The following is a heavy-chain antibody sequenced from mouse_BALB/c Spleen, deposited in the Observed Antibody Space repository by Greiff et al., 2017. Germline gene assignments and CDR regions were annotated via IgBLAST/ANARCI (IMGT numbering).Heavy chain of an antibody. CDR1: GYTFTSYW. CDR3: ERVVRLYYFED. D-gene: IGHD1-2*01. V-gene: IGHV1-7*01. CDR2: INPSTGYT. J-gene: IGHJ2*01. Sequence: VQLQQSGAELAKPGASVKMSCKASGYTFTSYWMHWVKQRPGQGLEWIGYINPSTGYTEYNQKFKDKATLTADKSSSTAYMQLSSLTSEDSAVYYSERVVRLYYFEDWGEGTTLTVSS.